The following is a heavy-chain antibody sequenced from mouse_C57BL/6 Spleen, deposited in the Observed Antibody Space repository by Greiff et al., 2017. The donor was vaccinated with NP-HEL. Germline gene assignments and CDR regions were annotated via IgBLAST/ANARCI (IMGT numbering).Heavy chain of an antibody. D-gene: IGHD2-5*01. CDR1: GFSLTSYG. CDR3: ARDSNVYAMDY. V-gene: IGHV2-6*01. Sequence: VKLMESGPGLVAPSQSLSITCTVSGFSLTSYGVDWVRQSPGKGLEWLGVIWGVGSTNYNSALKSRLSISKDNSNSQVFLKMNSLQTDDTAMYYCARDSNVYAMDYWGQGTSVTVSS. J-gene: IGHJ4*01. CDR2: IWGVGST.